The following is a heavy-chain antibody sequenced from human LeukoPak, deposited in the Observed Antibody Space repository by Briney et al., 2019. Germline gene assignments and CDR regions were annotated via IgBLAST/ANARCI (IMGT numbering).Heavy chain of an antibody. CDR3: ARGEEMATVTQGGGNWFDP. D-gene: IGHD5-24*01. V-gene: IGHV4-59*01. J-gene: IGHJ5*02. Sequence: SETLSLTCTVSGGTMHKYYWSWIRQPPGNGLEWIGYIYSSGTTNYSPSLKTRLTISVDTSMNQLSLKLNSVTAADTAVYYCARGEEMATVTQGGGNWFDPWGQGTLVTVSS. CDR2: IYSSGTT. CDR1: GGTMHKYY.